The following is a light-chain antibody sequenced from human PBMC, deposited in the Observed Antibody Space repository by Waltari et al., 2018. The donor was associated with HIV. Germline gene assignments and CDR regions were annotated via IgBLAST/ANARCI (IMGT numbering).Light chain of an antibody. J-gene: IGLJ2*01. CDR1: TSNIGRNT. Sequence: QSVLPQPPSASGTPEQRVPISCSAPTSNIGRNTVRWFQQFPGTAPKVLIYGKNQRPSGVPDRFSGSKSGTSASLAISGLQSEDEADYYCASWDDSLNGPVFGGGTKLTVV. CDR2: GKN. V-gene: IGLV1-44*01. CDR3: ASWDDSLNGPV.